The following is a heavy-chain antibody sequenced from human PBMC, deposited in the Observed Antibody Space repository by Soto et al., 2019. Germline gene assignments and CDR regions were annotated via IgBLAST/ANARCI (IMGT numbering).Heavy chain of an antibody. CDR1: GGTFSTST. V-gene: IGHV1-69*08. J-gene: IGHJ4*02. CDR2: TIPLLNVA. CDR3: ARDSPIGSTFSGYDAIDS. Sequence: QVQLVQSGAEVKKPGSSVKVSCKASGGTFSTSTFTWVRQAPGQGLEWMGRTIPLLNVADYAQDFQGRLTITAXKXTXTXSMELTSLTSKDTAVYYCARDSPIGSTFSGYDAIDSWGQGTLVTVSS. D-gene: IGHD5-12*01.